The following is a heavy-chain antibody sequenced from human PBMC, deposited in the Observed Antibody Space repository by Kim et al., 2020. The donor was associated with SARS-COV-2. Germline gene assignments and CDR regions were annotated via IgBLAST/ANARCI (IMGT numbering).Heavy chain of an antibody. CDR2: GNT. D-gene: IGHD1-1*01. V-gene: IGHV1-3*01. CDR3: ASFNDVDY. Sequence: GNTKYSQKFQGRVTITRDTSASTAYMELSSLRSEDTAVYYCASFNDVDYWGQGTLVTVSS. J-gene: IGHJ4*02.